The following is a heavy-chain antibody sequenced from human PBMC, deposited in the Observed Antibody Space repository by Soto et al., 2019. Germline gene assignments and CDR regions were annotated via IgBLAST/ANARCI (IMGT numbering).Heavy chain of an antibody. CDR2: ISGSGGST. CDR1: GFTFSSYA. D-gene: IGHD1-26*01. CDR3: ARRGSGSYYDY. V-gene: IGHV3-23*01. J-gene: IGHJ4*02. Sequence: EVQLLESGGGLVQPGGSLRLSCAASGFTFSSYAMRWVRQAPGKGLEWVSAISGSGGSTYYADSVKGRFTISRDNSKNTLYLQMNSLRPEDTAVYYCARRGSGSYYDYWGQGTVVTVSS.